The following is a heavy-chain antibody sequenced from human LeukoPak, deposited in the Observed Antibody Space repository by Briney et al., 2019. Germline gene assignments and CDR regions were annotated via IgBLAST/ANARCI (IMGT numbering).Heavy chain of an antibody. CDR2: IYYSGST. J-gene: IGHJ4*02. V-gene: IGHV4-61*01. CDR3: ARRMYGSSLDY. CDR1: GGSVSSDSYY. Sequence: TSETLSLTCKVSGGSVSSDSYYWSWIRQPPGKGLEWIAFIYYSGSTTYNPSLKSRVTISVDTSKNQFSLKLSSVTAADTAVYYCARRMYGSSLDYWGQGTLVTVSA. D-gene: IGHD6-6*01.